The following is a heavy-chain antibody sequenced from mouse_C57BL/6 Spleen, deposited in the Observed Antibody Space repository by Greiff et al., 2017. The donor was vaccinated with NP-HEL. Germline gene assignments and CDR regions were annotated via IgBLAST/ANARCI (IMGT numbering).Heavy chain of an antibody. CDR2: IHPNSGST. Sequence: QVQLQQSGAELVKPGASVKLSCKASGYTFTSYWMHWVKQRPGQGLEWIGMIHPNSGSTNYNEKFKSKAILTVDKSSSPAYMQLISLTAEDSAVYYCAWRGSTGVSMDYWGQGTSVTVSS. CDR3: AWRGSTGVSMDY. CDR1: GYTFTSYW. V-gene: IGHV1-64*01. D-gene: IGHD1-1*02. J-gene: IGHJ4*01.